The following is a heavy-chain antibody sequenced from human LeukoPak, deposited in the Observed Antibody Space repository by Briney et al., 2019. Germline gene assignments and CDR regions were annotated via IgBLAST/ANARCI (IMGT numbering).Heavy chain of an antibody. Sequence: GASVKVSCKASGGTFSSYAISWVRQAPGQGLEWMGGIIPIFGTANYAQKFQGRVTITADESTSTAYMELSSLRSEDTAVYYCARSAGALVVPAARAAYYMDVWGKGTTVTVSS. CDR2: IIPIFGTA. J-gene: IGHJ6*03. V-gene: IGHV1-69*13. CDR3: ARSAGALVVPAARAAYYMDV. CDR1: GGTFSSYA. D-gene: IGHD2-2*01.